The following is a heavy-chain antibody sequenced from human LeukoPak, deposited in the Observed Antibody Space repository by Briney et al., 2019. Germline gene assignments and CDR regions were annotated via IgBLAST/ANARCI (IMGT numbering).Heavy chain of an antibody. Sequence: ASVKVSCKASGYTFTSYYMHWVRQAPGQGLEWMGIINSSDGSTSYAQKFQGRVTMTRDTSTSTVYMELSSLRSDDTAVYYCARRGMAAAGFDYWGQGILVTVSS. CDR1: GYTFTSYY. J-gene: IGHJ4*02. V-gene: IGHV1-46*01. D-gene: IGHD6-13*01. CDR2: INSSDGST. CDR3: ARRGMAAAGFDY.